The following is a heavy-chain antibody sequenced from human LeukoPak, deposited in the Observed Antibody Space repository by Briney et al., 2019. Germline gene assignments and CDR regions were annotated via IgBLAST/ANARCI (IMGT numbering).Heavy chain of an antibody. D-gene: IGHD3-10*02. CDR3: ASGFDRNDRGYFDY. J-gene: IGHJ4*02. CDR1: GFTFSAYY. Sequence: PGRSLGLSCAASGFTFSAYYMSWIRQAPGKGLEEVTYISSSVTTIYYADSVKGRFTISRDNAKNSLYLQMNGLGADDTAVYYCASGFDRNDRGYFDYWGQGTLVTVSS. V-gene: IGHV3-11*01. CDR2: ISSSVTTI.